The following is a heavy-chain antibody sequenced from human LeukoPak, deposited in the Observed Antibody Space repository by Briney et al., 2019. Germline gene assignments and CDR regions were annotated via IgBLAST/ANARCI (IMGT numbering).Heavy chain of an antibody. CDR1: GFTFSSYW. J-gene: IGHJ6*03. CDR3: ARDSYGDYFWHHYYYMDV. Sequence: GGSLRLSCAASGFTFSSYWMSWVRQAPGKGLEWVANIKQDGSEKYYVDSVKGRFTISRYNAKNSLYMQMNSLRAEDTAVYYCARDSYGDYFWHHYYYMDVWGKGTTVTISS. CDR2: IKQDGSEK. D-gene: IGHD4-17*01. V-gene: IGHV3-7*01.